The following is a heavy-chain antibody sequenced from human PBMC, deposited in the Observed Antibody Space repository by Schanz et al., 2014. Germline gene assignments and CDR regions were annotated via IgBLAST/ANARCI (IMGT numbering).Heavy chain of an antibody. J-gene: IGHJ4*02. CDR3: AREDCSTTSFYFRY. D-gene: IGHD2-21*01. Sequence: VPLLQSGGALVQPGGSLRLSCAASGFTFRRYAMLWVRQAPGKGLEWVAVIRYDGRNKNFVESVKGRFTISRDNSNNTVYLQMNALRAEDTAVYYCAREDCSTTSFYFRYGGQGTLVTVSS. CDR2: IRYDGRNK. CDR1: GFTFRRYA. V-gene: IGHV3-33*08.